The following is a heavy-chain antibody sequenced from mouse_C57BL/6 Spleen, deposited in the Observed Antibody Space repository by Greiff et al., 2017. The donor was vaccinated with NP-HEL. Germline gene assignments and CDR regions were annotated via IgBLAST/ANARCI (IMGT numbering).Heavy chain of an antibody. J-gene: IGHJ1*03. CDR1: GYTFTSYW. D-gene: IGHD1-1*01. V-gene: IGHV1-69*01. Sequence: VQLQQPGAELVMPGASVKLSCKASGYTFTSYWMHWVKQRPGQGLEWIGEIDPSDSYTNYNQKFKGKSTLTVDKSSRTAYMQLSSLTSEDSAVYYCARSGSSPYWYFDVWGTGTTVTVSS. CDR3: ARSGSSPYWYFDV. CDR2: IDPSDSYT.